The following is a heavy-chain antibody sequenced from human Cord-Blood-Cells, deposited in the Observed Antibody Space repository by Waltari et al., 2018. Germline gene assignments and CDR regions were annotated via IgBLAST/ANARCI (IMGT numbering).Heavy chain of an antibody. D-gene: IGHD1-26*01. CDR1: GYTFTSYG. Sequence: QVQLVQSGAEGKKPGASVKVSCKASGYTFTSYGISWVRQARGLGLEGMGWISAYNGNTNYAQQLQGRVTMTTDTSTSTASLELRSLRSDDTAVYYCARDGSEGATTTHYYYYYGMDVWGQGTTVTVSS. CDR2: ISAYNGNT. V-gene: IGHV1-18*01. CDR3: ARDGSEGATTTHYYYYYGMDV. J-gene: IGHJ6*02.